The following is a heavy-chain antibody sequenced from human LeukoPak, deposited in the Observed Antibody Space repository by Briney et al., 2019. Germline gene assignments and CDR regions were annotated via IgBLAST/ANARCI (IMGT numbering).Heavy chain of an antibody. CDR1: GGSFSGYY. V-gene: IGHV4-34*01. CDR2: INHSGST. Sequence: SETLSLTCAVYGGSFSGYYWSWIRQPPGKGLEWIGEINHSGSTNYNPSLKSRVTISVDTSKNQFSLKLSSVTAADTAVYYCARDNWNDRAFEDALDTWGQGTMVTVSS. J-gene: IGHJ3*02. CDR3: ARDNWNDRAFEDALDT. D-gene: IGHD1-20*01.